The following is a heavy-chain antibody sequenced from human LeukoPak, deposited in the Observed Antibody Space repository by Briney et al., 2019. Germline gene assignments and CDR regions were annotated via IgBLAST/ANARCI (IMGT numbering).Heavy chain of an antibody. V-gene: IGHV3-53*01. D-gene: IGHD1-26*01. Sequence: GGSLRLSCAASGFTVGSNYMSWVRQAPGKGLEWVSVIYSGGTTYYADSVKGRFTISRDNSKNTLYLQMNSLRAEDTAVYYCAREGGGSFGRSYYFHYWGQGTLVTVSS. CDR3: AREGGGSFGRSYYFHY. CDR1: GFTVGSNY. CDR2: IYSGGTT. J-gene: IGHJ4*02.